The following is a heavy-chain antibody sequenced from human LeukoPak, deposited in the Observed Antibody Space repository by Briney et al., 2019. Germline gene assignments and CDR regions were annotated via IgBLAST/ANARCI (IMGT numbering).Heavy chain of an antibody. CDR1: GVSISSYY. J-gene: IGHJ4*02. CDR3: ARGVGDYYNNSGYYSDWTFDY. V-gene: IGHV4-59*01. D-gene: IGHD3-22*01. Sequence: PAETLSLTCTVSGVSISSYYRSWIRQPPGKGREWLGYIFYSGSTNYNPPLKSRVTISVDTSKNQFSLKLSSVTAADTAVYYCARGVGDYYNNSGYYSDWTFDYWGQGTLVTVSS. CDR2: IFYSGST.